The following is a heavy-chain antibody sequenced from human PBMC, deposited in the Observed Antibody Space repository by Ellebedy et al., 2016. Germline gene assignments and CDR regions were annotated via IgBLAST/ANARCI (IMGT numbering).Heavy chain of an antibody. Sequence: GESLKISXKASGYSFTTYWIGWVRQMPGKGLEWMGIIYPANSDTRYSPSFQGQVTISADKYITTAYLQWSSLTASDTAMYYCARRESSWSVTEYYFDYWGQGTLVTVSS. J-gene: IGHJ4*02. CDR2: IYPANSDT. CDR1: GYSFTTYW. CDR3: ARRESSWSVTEYYFDY. D-gene: IGHD6-13*01. V-gene: IGHV5-51*01.